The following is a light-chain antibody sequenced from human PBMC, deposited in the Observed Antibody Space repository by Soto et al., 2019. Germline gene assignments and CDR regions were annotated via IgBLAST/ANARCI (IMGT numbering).Light chain of an antibody. V-gene: IGLV1-40*01. CDR3: QSYDSSLYVV. CDR2: GST. Sequence: QSVLTQPPSVSGAPGQRVTISCTGSSSNIGAGYDVHWYQQLPGAAPKLLIYGSTNRPSGVPDRFSGSKSGTSASLAITGRQAEDAADYYCQSYDSSLYVVFGGGTKLTVL. CDR1: SSNIGAGYD. J-gene: IGLJ2*01.